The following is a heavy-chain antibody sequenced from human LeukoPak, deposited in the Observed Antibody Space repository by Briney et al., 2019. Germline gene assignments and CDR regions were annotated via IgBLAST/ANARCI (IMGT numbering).Heavy chain of an antibody. CDR2: IYPGDSDT. CDR1: GYSFTSYW. V-gene: IGHV5-51*01. J-gene: IGHJ4*02. CDR3: ARRSASTTYDY. Sequence: GESLKISCKGSGYSFTSYWIGWVRQMPGKGLEWMGIIYPGDSDTGYSPSFQGQVTISADKSISTAYLQWSRLKASDTAMYYCARRSASTTYDYWGQGTLVTVSS. D-gene: IGHD2-15*01.